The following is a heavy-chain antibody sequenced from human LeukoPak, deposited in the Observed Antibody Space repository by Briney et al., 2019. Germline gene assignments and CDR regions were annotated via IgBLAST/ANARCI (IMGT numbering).Heavy chain of an antibody. CDR2: IGTAGDT. CDR1: GFTFSSYD. J-gene: IGHJ2*01. D-gene: IGHD5-12*01. V-gene: IGHV3-13*01. Sequence: GSLRLSCAASGFTFSSYDMHWVRQATGKGLEWVSDIGTAGDTYYPGSVKGRFTISRENAKNSLYLQMNSLRAGDTAVYYCARVRKYSGYYSWYFDLWGRGTLVTVSS. CDR3: ARVRKYSGYYSWYFDL.